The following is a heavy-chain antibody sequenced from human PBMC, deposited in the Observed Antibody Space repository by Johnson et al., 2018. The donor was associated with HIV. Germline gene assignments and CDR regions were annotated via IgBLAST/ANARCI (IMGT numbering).Heavy chain of an antibody. V-gene: IGHV3-7*04. CDR2: IKQDGSEK. Sequence: MLLVESGGGVVQPGRSLTLSCAASGFTLSSHGIHWVRQAPGKGLEWVANIKQDGSEKYYVDSVKGRFTISRDSFKNPLYLQMNSLRVDDAAIYYCARWYNRNDFSIWGQGKVVTVS. CDR3: ARWYNRNDFSI. J-gene: IGHJ3*02. CDR1: GFTLSSHG. D-gene: IGHD1-1*01.